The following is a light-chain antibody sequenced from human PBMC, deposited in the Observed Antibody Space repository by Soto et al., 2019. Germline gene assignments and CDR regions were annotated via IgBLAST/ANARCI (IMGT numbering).Light chain of an antibody. Sequence: EIVLTQSPGSLSLSPGERATLSCRASQSVSSTFFAWYQQRPGQAPRLLMYGASSRATGIPERFSGSGSGXXXXXXXXXXEXEDFAVYXXQQFDSSVTFGQGTKVEIK. J-gene: IGKJ1*01. V-gene: IGKV3-20*01. CDR1: QSVSSTF. CDR2: GAS. CDR3: QQFDSSVT.